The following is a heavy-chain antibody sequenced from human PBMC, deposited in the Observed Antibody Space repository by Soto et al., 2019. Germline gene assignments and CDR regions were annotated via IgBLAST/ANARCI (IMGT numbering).Heavy chain of an antibody. CDR3: ARDRGRDGNSVDY. Sequence: QVQLQESGPGLVKPSQTLSLTCTVSGGSISSGGYYWSWIRQPPGKGLEWIGYIYYSGSTYYNPSLKSRVTISVDTSKNQFSLRLSSVTAADTAVYYCARDRGRDGNSVDYWGQGTLATVSS. CDR2: IYYSGST. J-gene: IGHJ4*02. CDR1: GGSISSGGYY. V-gene: IGHV4-31*03. D-gene: IGHD4-4*01.